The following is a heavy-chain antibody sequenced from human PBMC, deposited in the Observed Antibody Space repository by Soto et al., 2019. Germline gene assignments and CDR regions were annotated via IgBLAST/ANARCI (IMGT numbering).Heavy chain of an antibody. CDR1: GGSISSYY. CDR2: IYYSGST. V-gene: IGHV4-59*08. D-gene: IGHD3-16*01. Sequence: QVQLQESGPGLVKPSETLSLTCTVSGGSISSYYWSWIRQPPGKGLEWIGYIYYSGSTNYNPSLQSRATISVDTSKNQFSLKLSSVTAADTAVYYCERNWGFWADYWGQGTLVTVSS. J-gene: IGHJ4*02. CDR3: ERNWGFWADY.